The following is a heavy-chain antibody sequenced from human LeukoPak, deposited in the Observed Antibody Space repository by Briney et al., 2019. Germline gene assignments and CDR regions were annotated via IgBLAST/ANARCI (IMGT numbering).Heavy chain of an antibody. V-gene: IGHV3-11*06. CDR1: GFTFTDYY. J-gene: IGHJ6*02. D-gene: IGHD5-12*01. Sequence: PGGSLRLSCAASGFTFTDYYMSWIRQAPGKGLEWVSYISSSSRSTTCADSVKGRFTISRDNAKNSLYLQMNSLRAEDTAVYYCSGGYDSDYFFYYGMDVWGQGTTVTVSS. CDR3: SGGYDSDYFFYYGMDV. CDR2: ISSSSRST.